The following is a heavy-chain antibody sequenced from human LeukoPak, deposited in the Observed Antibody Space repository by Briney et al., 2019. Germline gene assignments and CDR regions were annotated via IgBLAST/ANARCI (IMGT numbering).Heavy chain of an antibody. Sequence: SETLCLTCTVSVGSLSSYYWSWIRQPPGKGLEWIGYIYYSGSTNYNTSLKSRVTISVDTSKNQFSLKLSSVTAADPPVCSCVKLGQDSAYDYGLDDCSQGTLVTVSS. CDR2: IYYSGST. CDR1: VGSLSSYY. V-gene: IGHV4-59*08. J-gene: IGHJ4*02. CDR3: VKLGQDSAYDYGLDD. D-gene: IGHD5-12*01.